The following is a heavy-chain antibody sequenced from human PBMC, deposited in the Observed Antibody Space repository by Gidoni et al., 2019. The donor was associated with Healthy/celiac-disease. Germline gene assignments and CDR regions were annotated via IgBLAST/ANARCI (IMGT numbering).Heavy chain of an antibody. CDR3: ARCPIWGSYRYTVFRDAFDI. D-gene: IGHD3-16*02. CDR2: INPSGST. J-gene: IGHJ3*02. V-gene: IGHV4-34*01. Sequence: QVQLQQWGAGLLKPSETLSLTCAVYGGSFSGSYWSWIRQRPGKGLEWIGEINPSGSTNYNPSLKSRVTISVDTSKNQFSLKLSSVTAADTAVYYCARCPIWGSYRYTVFRDAFDIWGQGTMVTVSS. CDR1: GGSFSGSY.